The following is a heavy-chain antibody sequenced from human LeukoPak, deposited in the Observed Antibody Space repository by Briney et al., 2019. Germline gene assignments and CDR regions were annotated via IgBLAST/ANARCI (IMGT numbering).Heavy chain of an antibody. CDR3: ARDIAGTYLHTLRYFDWLSPTREPNFDY. V-gene: IGHV1-2*02. CDR2: INPNSGGT. CDR1: GYTFTGYY. Sequence: GASVKVSCKASGYTFTGYYMHWVRQAPGQGLEWMGWINPNSGGTNYAQKFQGRVTMTRDTSISTAYMELGRLRSDDTAVYYCARDIAGTYLHTLRYFDWLSPTREPNFDYWGQGTLVTVSS. J-gene: IGHJ4*02. D-gene: IGHD3-9*01.